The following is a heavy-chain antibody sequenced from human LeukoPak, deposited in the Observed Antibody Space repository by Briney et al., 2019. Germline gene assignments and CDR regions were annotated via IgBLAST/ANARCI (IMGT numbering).Heavy chain of an antibody. CDR1: GFTFSNAW. J-gene: IGHJ4*02. CDR3: TTSPTDPPFDY. Sequence: GGSLRLSCAASGFTFSNAWMSWIRQAPGKGLEWVGRIKSKTDGGTTDYAAPVKGRFTISRDDSKNTLYLQMNSLRTEDTAVYYCTTSPTDPPFDYWGQGTLVTVSS. V-gene: IGHV3-15*01. CDR2: IKSKTDGGTT.